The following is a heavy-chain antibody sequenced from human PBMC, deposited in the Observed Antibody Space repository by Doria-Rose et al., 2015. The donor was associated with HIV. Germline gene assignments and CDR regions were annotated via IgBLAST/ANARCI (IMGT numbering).Heavy chain of an antibody. CDR3: ARIKSSRWYHKYYFDF. CDR1: GVSLSSPGMG. CDR2: ILADDER. J-gene: IGHJ4*02. V-gene: IGHV2-26*01. Sequence: QITLKESGPVLVKPTETLTLTCTVSGVSLSSPGMGVSWIRQPPGKDLEWLATILADDERSYNTSLKSRLNISRGTSKSQVVLTMTDMDPVDTATYYCARIKSSRWYHKYYFDFWGQGTLVIVSA. D-gene: IGHD6-13*01.